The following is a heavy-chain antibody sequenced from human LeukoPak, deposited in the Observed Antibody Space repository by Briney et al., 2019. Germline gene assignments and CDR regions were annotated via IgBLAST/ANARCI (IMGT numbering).Heavy chain of an antibody. CDR3: AKDPRGPVVNAGWFDP. CDR2: ISGSGGST. Sequence: PGGSLRLSCAASGFTFSSYAMSWVRQAPGKGLEWVSAISGSGGSTYYADSVKGRFTISRDNSKNTLYLQMNSLRAEDTAVYYCAKDPRGPVVNAGWFDPWGQGTLVTASS. V-gene: IGHV3-23*01. J-gene: IGHJ5*02. D-gene: IGHD2-21*01. CDR1: GFTFSSYA.